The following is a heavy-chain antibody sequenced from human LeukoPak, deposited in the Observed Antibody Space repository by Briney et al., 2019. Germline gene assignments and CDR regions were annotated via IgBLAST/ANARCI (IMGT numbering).Heavy chain of an antibody. CDR1: GYTFTDYY. CDR2: INPYSGGT. V-gene: IGHV1-2*02. CDR3: ARAEWSATTKFGY. D-gene: IGHD1/OR15-1a*01. Sequence: ASVKVSCKASGYTFTDYYMHWVRQAPGQGLEWMGWINPYSGGTNYAQGFQGRVTMTRDTSISTAYMELSRLRSDDTAVYYCARAEWSATTKFGYWGQGTLATVSS. J-gene: IGHJ4*02.